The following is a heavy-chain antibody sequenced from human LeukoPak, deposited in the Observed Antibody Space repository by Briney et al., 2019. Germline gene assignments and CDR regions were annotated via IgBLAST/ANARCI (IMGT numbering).Heavy chain of an antibody. V-gene: IGHV4-59*08. Sequence: SETLSLTCAVYGGSFSDYYWSWIRQSPGKGLEWIGYIYYSGSTNYNPSLKSRVTISVDTSKNQFSLKLSSVTAADTAVYYCARPRCSSTSCRIDYWGQGTLVTVSS. D-gene: IGHD2-2*01. J-gene: IGHJ4*02. CDR1: GGSFSDYY. CDR3: ARPRCSSTSCRIDY. CDR2: IYYSGST.